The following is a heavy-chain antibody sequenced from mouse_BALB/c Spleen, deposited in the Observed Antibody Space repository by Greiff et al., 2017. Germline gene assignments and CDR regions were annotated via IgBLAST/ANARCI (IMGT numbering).Heavy chain of an antibody. CDR2: IWSGGST. CDR1: GFSLTSYG. J-gene: IGHJ4*01. CDR3: ARFYDDYYAMDY. D-gene: IGHD2-12*01. Sequence: VQLQQSGPGLVQPSQSLSITCTVSGFSLTSYGVHWVRQSPGKGLEWLGVIWSGGSTDYNAAFISRLSISKDNSKSQVFFKMNSLQANDTAIYYCARFYDDYYAMDYWGQGTSVTVSS. V-gene: IGHV2-2*02.